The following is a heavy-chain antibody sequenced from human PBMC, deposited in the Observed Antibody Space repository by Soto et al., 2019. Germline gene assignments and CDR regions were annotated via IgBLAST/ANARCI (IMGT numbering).Heavy chain of an antibody. CDR3: SRLDSSGGWFDP. Sequence: QLQLQESGPGLVKPSETLSLSCTVSGGSISNSHYYWGWIRQPPGQGLEWIGRIYYGGSTYYNPSLKGRVPISVDTSKNHFSLKLSSVTATDTAVYYCSRLDSSGGWFDPWGQGTPVTVSS. CDR1: GGSISNSHYY. V-gene: IGHV4-39*02. D-gene: IGHD3-22*01. CDR2: IYYGGST. J-gene: IGHJ5*02.